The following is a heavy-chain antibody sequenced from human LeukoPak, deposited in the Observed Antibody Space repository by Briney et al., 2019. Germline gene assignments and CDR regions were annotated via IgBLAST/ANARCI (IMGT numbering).Heavy chain of an antibody. V-gene: IGHV4-30-2*01. Sequence: SETLSLTCTVSGGSISSGGYYWSWIRQPPGKGLEWIGYIYHSGSTYYNPSLKSRVTISVDRSKNQFSLKLSSETAADTAVYYCARHYDSSGYYYMYYYYGMDVWGQGTTVTVSS. CDR3: ARHYDSSGYYYMYYYYGMDV. CDR1: GGSISSGGYY. CDR2: IYHSGST. J-gene: IGHJ6*02. D-gene: IGHD3-22*01.